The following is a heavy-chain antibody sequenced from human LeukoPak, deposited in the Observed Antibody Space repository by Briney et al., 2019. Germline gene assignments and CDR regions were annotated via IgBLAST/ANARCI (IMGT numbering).Heavy chain of an antibody. D-gene: IGHD1-26*01. CDR1: GFTFSDTW. CDR3: ARDLTVGPTTDYFDY. J-gene: IGHJ4*02. V-gene: IGHV3-74*01. CDR2: IRSDGSDT. Sequence: GSLRLSCAASGFTFSDTWMHWVRQAPGEGLVWVSRIRSDGSDTRYAESVKGRFTISRDNAKNSLYLQMNSLRAEDTAVYYCARDLTVGPTTDYFDYWGQGTLVTVSS.